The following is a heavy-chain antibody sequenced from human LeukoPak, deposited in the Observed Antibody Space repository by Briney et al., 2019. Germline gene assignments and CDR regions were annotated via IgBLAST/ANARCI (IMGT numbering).Heavy chain of an antibody. CDR3: AQDRGATVTTFAH. Sequence: GGSLRLSCAASGFTFSLCVMSWVRQAPGKGLEGVSGISASGGSRYYAGSVKGRFTISRDNSRNTVFLQVNSLRGDDTAVYYCAQDRGATVTTFAHWGLGTLVTVSS. CDR2: ISASGGSR. CDR1: GFTFSLCV. D-gene: IGHD4-17*01. J-gene: IGHJ4*02. V-gene: IGHV3-23*01.